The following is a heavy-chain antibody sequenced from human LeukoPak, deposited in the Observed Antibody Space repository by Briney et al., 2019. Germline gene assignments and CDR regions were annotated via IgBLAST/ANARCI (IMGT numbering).Heavy chain of an antibody. CDR2: ISSSGSTI. J-gene: IGHJ4*02. CDR3: AREPRMVVHFDY. V-gene: IGHV3-48*03. CDR1: GFTFSSYE. Sequence: GGSLRLSCAASGFTFSSYEMNWVRQAPGKGLEWVSYISSSGSTIYYADSVKGRFTISRDNAKNSLYLQMNSLRAEDTAVYYCAREPRMVVHFDYWGQGTLVTVSS. D-gene: IGHD2-15*01.